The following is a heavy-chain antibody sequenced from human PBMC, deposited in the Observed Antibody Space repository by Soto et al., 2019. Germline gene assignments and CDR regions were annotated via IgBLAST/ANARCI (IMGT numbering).Heavy chain of an antibody. V-gene: IGHV1-8*01. CDR2: MNPNSGNT. CDR3: ARGGSGWYNYYYGMDV. CDR1: GYTFTSYD. J-gene: IGHJ6*02. D-gene: IGHD6-19*01. Sequence: GASVKVSCKASGYTFTSYDINWVRQATGQGLEWMGWMNPNSGNTGYAQKFQGRVTMTRNTSISTAYMELSSLRSEDTAMYYCARGGSGWYNYYYGMDVWGQGTTVTVPS.